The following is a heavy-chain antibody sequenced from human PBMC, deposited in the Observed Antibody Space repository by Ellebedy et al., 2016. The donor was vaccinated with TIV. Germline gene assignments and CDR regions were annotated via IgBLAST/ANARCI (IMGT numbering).Heavy chain of an antibody. CDR1: GFTFSNYD. CDR2: IGIAGDT. D-gene: IGHD3-10*01. J-gene: IGHJ3*02. CDR3: TRDGGRFGDLGRDAFDI. Sequence: GESLKISXAASGFTFSNYDMHWVRQTTGKSLEWVSTIGIAGDTYYSGSVKGRFTISRENAESSLYLQMNSLRAGDTAVYYCTRDGGRFGDLGRDAFDIWGQGTTVIVSS. V-gene: IGHV3-13*01.